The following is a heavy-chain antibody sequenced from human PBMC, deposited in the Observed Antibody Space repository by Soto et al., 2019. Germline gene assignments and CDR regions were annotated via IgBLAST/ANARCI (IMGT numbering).Heavy chain of an antibody. J-gene: IGHJ5*02. Sequence: LRLACAASGFTFSDYYMSWIRQARGKGLEWVSYISDSSSNTNYGDSVKGRFTISRDNAKKLLYLQMNSLRAEDTAVYYCAKGEGYKWNYEFDPWGQGTLVTVSS. D-gene: IGHD1-7*01. CDR1: GFTFSDYY. CDR2: ISDSSSNT. V-gene: IGHV3-11*06. CDR3: AKGEGYKWNYEFDP.